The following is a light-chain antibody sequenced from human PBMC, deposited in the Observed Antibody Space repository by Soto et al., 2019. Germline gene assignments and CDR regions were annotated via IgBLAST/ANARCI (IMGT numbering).Light chain of an antibody. J-gene: IGKJ3*01. V-gene: IGKV2-28*01. CDR1: QSLLHSDGYTY. CDR2: LGS. CDR3: MQVLHTPFS. Sequence: DIVMTQSPPSLSVTPGEPASISCRSSQSLLHSDGYTYVEWYVQRPGQSPQLLIYLGSNRASGVADRLSGSGSGTDFTLKISKVESEDVGIYYCMQVLHTPFSFGPGTKVDFK.